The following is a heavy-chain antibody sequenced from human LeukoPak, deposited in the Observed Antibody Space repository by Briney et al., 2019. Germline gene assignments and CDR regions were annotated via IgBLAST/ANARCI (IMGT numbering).Heavy chain of an antibody. V-gene: IGHV4-34*01. CDR3: ARRLGCSSTSCYYAFDI. CDR2: INHSGST. CDR1: GGSFSGYY. Sequence: SETLSLTCAVYGGSFSGYYWSWIRQPPGKGLEWIGEINHSGSTNYNPSLKSRVTISVDTSKNQFSLKLSSVTAADTAVYYCARRLGCSSTSCYYAFDIWGQGTMVTVSS. D-gene: IGHD2-2*01. J-gene: IGHJ3*02.